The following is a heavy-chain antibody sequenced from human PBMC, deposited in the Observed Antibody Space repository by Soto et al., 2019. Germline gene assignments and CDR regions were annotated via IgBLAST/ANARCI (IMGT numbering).Heavy chain of an antibody. CDR2: INWNSGNI. D-gene: IGHD6-6*01. Sequence: SCAASGFTFNDYAMHWVRQASGKGLDWVSGINWNSGNIGYADSVKGRFTISRDSAKNSLYLQMNSLRAEDTALYYCAKGGSSSGRYSDYWGQGTLVTVSS. J-gene: IGHJ4*02. V-gene: IGHV3-9*01. CDR3: AKGGSSSGRYSDY. CDR1: GFTFNDYA.